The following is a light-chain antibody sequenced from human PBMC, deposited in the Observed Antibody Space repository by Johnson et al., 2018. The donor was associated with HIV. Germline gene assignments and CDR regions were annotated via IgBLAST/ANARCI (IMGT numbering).Light chain of an antibody. CDR1: NSNIGNNY. J-gene: IGLJ1*01. CDR3: GTWDSSLSAYV. Sequence: QSVLTQPPSVSAAPGQKVTISCSGSNSNIGNNYVSWYQQLPRTAPKLLIYDNNKRPSGTPDRFSGSKSGTSATLGITGLQTGDEADYYCGTWDSSLSAYVFGTGTKVTVL. CDR2: DNN. V-gene: IGLV1-51*01.